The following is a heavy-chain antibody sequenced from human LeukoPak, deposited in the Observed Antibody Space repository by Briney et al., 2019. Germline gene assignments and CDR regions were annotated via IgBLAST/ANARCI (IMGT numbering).Heavy chain of an antibody. CDR3: ASGYSGYANFDY. J-gene: IGHJ4*02. Sequence: PGGSLRLSCAASGFTFSSYAMSWVRQAPGKGLEWVSGISGSGGSTYYADSVKGRFTVSRDNFKSTLYLQVNSLTADDTAVYYCASGYSGYANFDYWGQGTLVTVSS. V-gene: IGHV3-23*01. CDR2: ISGSGGST. D-gene: IGHD5-12*01. CDR1: GFTFSSYA.